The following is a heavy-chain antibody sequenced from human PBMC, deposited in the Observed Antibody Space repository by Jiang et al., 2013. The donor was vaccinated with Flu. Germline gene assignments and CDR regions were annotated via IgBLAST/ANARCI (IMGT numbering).Heavy chain of an antibody. CDR1: GYTFSGHS. CDR3: ARDRAMIDFDY. Sequence: SCKASGYTFSGHSINWVRQAPGQRLEWMGWINTITGNPTYAQGFTRRFVFSSDTSVSTVYLEIDNLEAEDTAVYYCARDRAMIDFDYWGQGTLVSVSS. J-gene: IGHJ4*02. CDR2: INTITGNP. D-gene: IGHD5-12*01. V-gene: IGHV7-4-1*01.